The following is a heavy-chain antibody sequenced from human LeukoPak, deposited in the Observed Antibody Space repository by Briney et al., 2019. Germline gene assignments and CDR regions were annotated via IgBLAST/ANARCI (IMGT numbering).Heavy chain of an antibody. V-gene: IGHV4-4*02. Sequence: SETLSLTCAVSGGSISSSNWWSWARRPPGKGLEWIGEIYHSGSTNYNPSLKSRVTISVDKSKNQFSLKLSSVTAADTAVYYCARVSSGATTVDYWGQGTLVTVSS. CDR2: IYHSGST. CDR1: GGSISSSNW. D-gene: IGHD1-26*01. CDR3: ARVSSGATTVDY. J-gene: IGHJ4*02.